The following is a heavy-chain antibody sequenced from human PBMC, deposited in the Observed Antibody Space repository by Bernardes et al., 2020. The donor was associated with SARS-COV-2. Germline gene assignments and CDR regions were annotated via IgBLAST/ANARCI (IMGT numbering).Heavy chain of an antibody. CDR1: GGSISSYY. Sequence: SETLSLTCTVSGGSISSYYWSWIRQPPGKGLEWIGYIYYSGSTNYNPSLKSRVTISVDTSKNQFSLKLSPVTAADTAVYYCAGGGVDIVVVPAAIADDNGAKSLDYWGQGTLVTVSS. J-gene: IGHJ4*02. V-gene: IGHV4-59*08. D-gene: IGHD2-2*01. CDR3: AGGGVDIVVVPAAIADDNGAKSLDY. CDR2: IYYSGST.